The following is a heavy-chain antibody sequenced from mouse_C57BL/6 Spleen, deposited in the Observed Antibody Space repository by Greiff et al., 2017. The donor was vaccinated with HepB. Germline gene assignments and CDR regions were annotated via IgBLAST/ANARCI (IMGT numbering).Heavy chain of an antibody. V-gene: IGHV1-81*01. CDR3: ARYAPASWYFDV. Sequence: QVQLKESGAELARPGASVKLSCKASGYTFTSYGISWVKQRTGQGLEWIGEIYPRSGNTYYNEKFKGKATLTADKSSSTAYMELRSLTSEDSAVYFCARYAPASWYFDVWGTGTTVTVSS. CDR2: IYPRSGNT. D-gene: IGHD6-1*01. CDR1: GYTFTSYG. J-gene: IGHJ1*03.